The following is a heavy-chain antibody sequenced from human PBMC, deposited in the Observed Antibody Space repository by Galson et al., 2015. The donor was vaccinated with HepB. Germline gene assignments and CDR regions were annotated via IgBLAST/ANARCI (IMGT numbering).Heavy chain of an antibody. Sequence: SLRLSCAASGFTFSDYYMEWVRQAPGKGLEWVGRVRHKARRYTTDYVASVEGRFTISRDDSKDSLYLQMDSLKTEDTAVYYCSRTLPGIDLDYWGQGTLVTVPS. CDR3: SRTLPGIDLDY. CDR1: GFTFSDYY. D-gene: IGHD3-3*02. CDR2: VRHKARRYTT. J-gene: IGHJ4*02. V-gene: IGHV3-72*01.